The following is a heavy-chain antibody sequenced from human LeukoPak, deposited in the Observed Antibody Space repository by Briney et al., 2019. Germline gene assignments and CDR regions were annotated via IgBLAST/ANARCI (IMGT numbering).Heavy chain of an antibody. CDR2: IYYSGST. V-gene: IGHV4-59*01. CDR3: ARHGPLYYYYGMDV. Sequence: PSETLSLTCTVSGGSISSYYWSWIRQPPGKGLEWIGYIYYSGSTNYNPSLKSRVTISVDTSKNQFSLKLSSVTAADTAVYYCARHGPLYYYYGMDVWGKGTTVTVSS. D-gene: IGHD5-24*01. J-gene: IGHJ6*04. CDR1: GGSISSYY.